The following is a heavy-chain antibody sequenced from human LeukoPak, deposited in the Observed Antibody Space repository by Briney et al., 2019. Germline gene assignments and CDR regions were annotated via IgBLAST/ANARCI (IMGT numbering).Heavy chain of an antibody. V-gene: IGHV1-8*01. J-gene: IGHJ6*02. CDR2: MNPNSGNT. CDR3: ARGTAVAERYYYYYGMDV. CDR1: GYTFTSYD. D-gene: IGHD6-19*01. Sequence: ASVKVSCKASGYTFTSYDINWVRQATGQGLEWMGWMNPNSGNTGYAQKFQGRVTMTRNTSISTAYMELSSLRSEDTAVYYCARGTAVAERYYYYYGMDVWGQGTTVTVSS.